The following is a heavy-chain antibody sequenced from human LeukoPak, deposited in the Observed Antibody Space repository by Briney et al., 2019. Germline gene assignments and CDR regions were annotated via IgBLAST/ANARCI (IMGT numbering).Heavy chain of an antibody. CDR1: GYTFTSYG. CDR2: ISAYNGNT. Sequence: GASVKVSCKASGYTFTSYGICWVRQAPGQGLEWMGWISAYNGNTNYAQKLQGRVTMTTDTSTSTAYMELRSLRSDDTAVYYCARDRYCSSTSCYRGLFDYWGQGTLVTVSS. CDR3: ARDRYCSSTSCYRGLFDY. D-gene: IGHD2-2*02. J-gene: IGHJ4*02. V-gene: IGHV1-18*01.